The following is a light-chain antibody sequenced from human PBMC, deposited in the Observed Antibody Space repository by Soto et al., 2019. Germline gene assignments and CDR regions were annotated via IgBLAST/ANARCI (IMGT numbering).Light chain of an antibody. CDR1: QSVSTW. J-gene: IGKJ1*01. CDR3: QQYNVHSPWT. V-gene: IGKV1-5*03. Sequence: DIQMTQSPSTLSASVRDRVTITCRASQSVSTWLAWYQQKPGKAPQLLIYQASTLESGVPSRFXGSGSGTQFTLTITSLQPDDVATYYCQQYNVHSPWTFGQGTKVEIK. CDR2: QAS.